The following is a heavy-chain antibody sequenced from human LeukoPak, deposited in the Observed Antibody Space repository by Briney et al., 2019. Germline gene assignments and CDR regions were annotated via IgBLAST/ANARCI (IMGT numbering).Heavy chain of an antibody. Sequence: PGGPLRLSCVASGFSFSNFWMIWVRQAPGKGLEWVANINQDGSEKNYVDSVKGRFTISRDNAKNSLYLQMYSLRAEDTAVYYCVKDRSRTTVTRFDSWGQGTLVTVSS. J-gene: IGHJ4*02. CDR2: INQDGSEK. CDR1: GFSFSNFW. CDR3: VKDRSRTTVTRFDS. V-gene: IGHV3-7*01. D-gene: IGHD4-17*01.